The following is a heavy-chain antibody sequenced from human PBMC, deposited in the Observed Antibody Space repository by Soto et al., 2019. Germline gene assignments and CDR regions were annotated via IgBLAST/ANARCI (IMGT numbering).Heavy chain of an antibody. CDR3: ARDPPQFYCCGMDV. CDR2: ISAYNGNA. J-gene: IGHJ6*04. Sequence: QVQLVQSGAEVKKPGASVKVSCKASGYTFTSYGISWVRQAPGQGLEWMGWISAYNGNANYAQKLQGRVAMTTDTXASRAYMELRSLGYDDRAVYYWARDPPQFYCCGMDVWGKGTAVTV. CDR1: GYTFTSYG. V-gene: IGHV1-18*01.